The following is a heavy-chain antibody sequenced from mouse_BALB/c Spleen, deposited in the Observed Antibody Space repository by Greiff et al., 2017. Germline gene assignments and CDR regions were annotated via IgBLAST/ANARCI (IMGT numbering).Heavy chain of an antibody. CDR2: INPNNGGT. V-gene: IGHV1-18*01. CDR3: ARPDGYYDYAMDY. D-gene: IGHD2-3*01. Sequence: EVQVVESGPELVKPGASVKIPCKASGYTFTDYNMDWVKQSHGKSLEWIGDINPNNGGTIYNQKFKGKATLTVDKSSSTAYMELRSLTSEDTAVYYCARPDGYYDYAMDYWGQGTSVTVSS. CDR1: GYTFTDYN. J-gene: IGHJ4*01.